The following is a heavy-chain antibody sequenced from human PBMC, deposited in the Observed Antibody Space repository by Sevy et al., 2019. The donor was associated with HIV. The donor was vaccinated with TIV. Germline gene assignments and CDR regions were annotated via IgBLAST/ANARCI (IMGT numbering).Heavy chain of an antibody. CDR2: IYHSGST. Sequence: SETLSLTCTVSGYSISSGYYWGWIRQPPGKGLEWIGSIYHSGSTYYNPSLKSRVTISVDTSKNQFSLKLSSVTAADTAVYYCARVDSSGYHFHYWGQGTLVTVSS. J-gene: IGHJ4*02. V-gene: IGHV4-38-2*02. CDR3: ARVDSSGYHFHY. D-gene: IGHD3-22*01. CDR1: GYSISSGYY.